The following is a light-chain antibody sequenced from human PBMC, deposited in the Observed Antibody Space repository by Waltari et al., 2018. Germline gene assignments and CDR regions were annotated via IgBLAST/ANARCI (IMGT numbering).Light chain of an antibody. V-gene: IGKV1-9*01. CDR3: QQVKHYPIT. J-gene: IGKJ5*01. CDR1: QDSRND. Sequence: QLTQSPSSLSASVGDRVTIPCRASQDSRNDLVWYLQKPGKAPKLLIYAASTLHSGVPSRFSGSGSGTDFTLTISNLQPEDFATYYCQQVKHYPITFGQGTRLEI. CDR2: AAS.